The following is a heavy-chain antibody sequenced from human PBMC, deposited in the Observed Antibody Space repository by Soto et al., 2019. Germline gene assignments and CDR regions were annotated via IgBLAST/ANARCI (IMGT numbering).Heavy chain of an antibody. CDR1: GFTFSSYA. Sequence: EVQLLESGGGLVQPGGSLRLSCAASGFTFSSYAMSWVRQAPGKGLEWVSAIGGSGGSTYYADSVKGRFTISRDNSKNTLYLQMNSLRAEDTAVYYCAKDRYCSGGSCYPNPFDYWGQGTLVTVSS. CDR2: IGGSGGST. J-gene: IGHJ4*02. D-gene: IGHD2-15*01. V-gene: IGHV3-23*01. CDR3: AKDRYCSGGSCYPNPFDY.